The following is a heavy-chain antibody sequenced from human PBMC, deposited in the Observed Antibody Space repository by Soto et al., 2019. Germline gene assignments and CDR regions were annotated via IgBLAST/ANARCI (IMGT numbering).Heavy chain of an antibody. CDR1: GFTFSRHT. Sequence: QVQLVESGGGVVQPGRSLRLSCAASGFTFSRHTMHWVRQAPGKWLEWVAAISDDGSNTYYADSVKGRFTISRDNSKNWLYLQMNSLSSEDAAVHHCAREVYYDLWSGFNTHPDYFDDCGQGTLVTVSS. D-gene: IGHD3-3*01. CDR2: ISDDGSNT. V-gene: IGHV3-30-3*01. J-gene: IGHJ4*02. CDR3: AREVYYDLWSGFNTHPDYFDD.